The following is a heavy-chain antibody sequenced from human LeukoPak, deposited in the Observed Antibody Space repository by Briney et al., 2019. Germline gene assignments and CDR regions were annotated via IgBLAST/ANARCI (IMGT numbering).Heavy chain of an antibody. CDR2: INPGGDNT. J-gene: IGHJ5*02. D-gene: IGHD5-12*01. V-gene: IGHV1-46*01. CDR1: GYTFTNYY. CDR3: ARDNSVGDSAWWFDP. Sequence: ASVKVSCKASGYTFTNYYIHWVRQAPGQGLEWMGLINPGGDNTDYAQNFQGRVTMTRDMATSTDYMEVSSLRSEDTAVYYCARDNSVGDSAWWFDPWGQGTLVTVSS.